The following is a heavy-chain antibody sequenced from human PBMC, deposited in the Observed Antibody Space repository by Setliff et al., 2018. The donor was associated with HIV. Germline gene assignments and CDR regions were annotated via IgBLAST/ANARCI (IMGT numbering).Heavy chain of an antibody. D-gene: IGHD2-15*01. CDR2: VYASGTT. CDR3: ARSRTILSFDP. V-gene: IGHV4-61*02. J-gene: IGHJ5*02. Sequence: SETLSLTCTVSGGSISSGSYYWTWMRQFAGKGLEWIGRVYASGTTNYNPSLKSRVTISMDSSQNQFSLNLTSVTAADTAVYYCARSRTILSFDPWGQGAQVTVSS. CDR1: GGSISSGSYY.